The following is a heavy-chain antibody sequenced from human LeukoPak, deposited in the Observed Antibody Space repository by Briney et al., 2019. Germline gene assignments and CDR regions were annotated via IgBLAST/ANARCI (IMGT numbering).Heavy chain of an antibody. CDR2: IYVTGTT. D-gene: IGHD3-22*01. Sequence: SETLSLTCTVSGGSMFSYHWSWVRQSAGEGLEWVGHIYVTGTTNYSPSLKSRVTMSVDTTKNQFSLKLKSVTAADTAVYYCARLRFYDSRGYSPGYYMDVWGKGTTVIVSS. CDR1: GGSMFSYH. J-gene: IGHJ6*03. CDR3: ARLRFYDSRGYSPGYYMDV. V-gene: IGHV4-4*07.